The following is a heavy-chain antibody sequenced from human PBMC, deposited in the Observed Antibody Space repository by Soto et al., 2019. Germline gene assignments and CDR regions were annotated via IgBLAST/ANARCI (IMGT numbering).Heavy chain of an antibody. CDR2: INSDGSST. Sequence: GGSLRLSCAASGFTFSSYWMHWVRQAPGKGLVWVSRINSDGSSTSYADSVKGRFTISRDNAKNTLYLQMNSLRAEDTAVYYCARGPVDTAMFTYLVRDYYYYYMDVWGKGTTVTVSS. V-gene: IGHV3-74*01. CDR1: GFTFSSYW. D-gene: IGHD5-18*01. J-gene: IGHJ6*03. CDR3: ARGPVDTAMFTYLVRDYYYYYMDV.